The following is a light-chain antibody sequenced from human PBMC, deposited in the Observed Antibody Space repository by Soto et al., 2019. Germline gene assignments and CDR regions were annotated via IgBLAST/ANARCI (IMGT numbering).Light chain of an antibody. CDR1: QSVSSSY. CDR3: QQYGSSSWT. J-gene: IGKJ1*01. CDR2: GAS. V-gene: IGKV3-20*01. Sequence: EILLTQSPGTLSLSPGERATLSCRASQSVSSSYLAWYQQKPGQAPRLLIYGASSRATGIPDRFSGSGSGTEFTLTISRLEPEDFAVYYCQQYGSSSWTFGQGTKVDIK.